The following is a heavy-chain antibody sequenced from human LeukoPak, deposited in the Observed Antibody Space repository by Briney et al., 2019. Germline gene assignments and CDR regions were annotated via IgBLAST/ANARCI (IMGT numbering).Heavy chain of an antibody. CDR2: ISAYYGNT. J-gene: IGHJ3*01. Sequence: GASVKVSCKASDYTFTNYGISWVRQAPGQGLEWMGWISAYYGNTNYAQKLQGRVTMTTDTSTSTVYMELRSLRSDDTAVYYCARERPTDNAFDVWGQGTMVTVSS. CDR3: ARERPTDNAFDV. D-gene: IGHD4-17*01. CDR1: DYTFTNYG. V-gene: IGHV1-18*01.